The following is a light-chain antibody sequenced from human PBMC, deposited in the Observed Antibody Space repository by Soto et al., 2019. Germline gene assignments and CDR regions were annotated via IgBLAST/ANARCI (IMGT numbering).Light chain of an antibody. V-gene: IGKV1-5*03. CDR3: QQYDTYSQT. J-gene: IGKJ2*01. CDR1: QSICNW. CDR2: RAS. Sequence: DIQMTQSPSTLSASVGDRVTITCRASQSICNWLAWYQQKPGKAPKLLIYRASNLENGVPSRFSGSGSGTEFTLTISCLQPDDFATYYCQQYDTYSQTFGQGTKVEIK.